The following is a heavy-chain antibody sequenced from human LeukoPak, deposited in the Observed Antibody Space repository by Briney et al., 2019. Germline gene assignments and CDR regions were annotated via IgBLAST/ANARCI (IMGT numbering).Heavy chain of an antibody. V-gene: IGHV1-8*01. Sequence: VSVKVSCKASGYTFTSYDINWVRQATGQGLEWMGWMNPNRGNTGYAQKFQGRVTMTRNTSISTAYMELSSLRSEDTAVYYCAVYCGGDCYLDAFDIWGQGTMVTVSS. CDR2: MNPNRGNT. CDR1: GYTFTSYD. D-gene: IGHD2-21*02. CDR3: AVYCGGDCYLDAFDI. J-gene: IGHJ3*02.